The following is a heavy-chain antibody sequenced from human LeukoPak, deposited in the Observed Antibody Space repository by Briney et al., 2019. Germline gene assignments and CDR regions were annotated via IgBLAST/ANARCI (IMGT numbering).Heavy chain of an antibody. CDR3: AVAISDYDFWSGYPRRPYYFDY. Sequence: SVKVSCKASGGTFSSYAISWVRQAPGQGLEWMGGIIPIFGKANYAQKFQGRVTITADESTSTAYMELSSLRSEDTAVYYCAVAISDYDFWSGYPRRPYYFDYWGQGTLVTVSS. J-gene: IGHJ4*02. CDR1: GGTFSSYA. CDR2: IIPIFGKA. V-gene: IGHV1-69*01. D-gene: IGHD3-3*01.